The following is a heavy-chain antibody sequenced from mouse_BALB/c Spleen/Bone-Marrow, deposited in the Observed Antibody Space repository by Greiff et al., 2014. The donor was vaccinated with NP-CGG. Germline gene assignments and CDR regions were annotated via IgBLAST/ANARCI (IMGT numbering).Heavy chain of an antibody. CDR3: ARRGISTSEGVGAMDY. Sequence: VQLKESGGGLVKLGGSLKLSCAASGFTFSSYYMSWVRQTPEKRLELVAAINSNGDNTYYPDTVKGRFTISRDYAKNTLYLQMSSLKSEDTALYYCARRGISTSEGVGAMDYWGQGTSVTVSS. J-gene: IGHJ4*01. V-gene: IGHV5-6-2*01. D-gene: IGHD1-1*01. CDR1: GFTFSSYY. CDR2: INSNGDNT.